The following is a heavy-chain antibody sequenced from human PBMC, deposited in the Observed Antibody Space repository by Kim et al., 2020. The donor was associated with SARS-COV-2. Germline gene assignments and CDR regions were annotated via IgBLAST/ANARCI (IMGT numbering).Heavy chain of an antibody. J-gene: IGHJ4*02. CDR2: INSDGSST. Sequence: GGSLRLSCAASGFTFSSYWMHWVRQAPGKGLVWVSRINSDGSSTSYADSVKGRFTISRDNAKNTLYLQMNSLRAEDTAVYYCARVGRYCSGGSCYWAFDYWGQGTLVTVSS. D-gene: IGHD2-15*01. CDR3: ARVGRYCSGGSCYWAFDY. V-gene: IGHV3-74*01. CDR1: GFTFSSYW.